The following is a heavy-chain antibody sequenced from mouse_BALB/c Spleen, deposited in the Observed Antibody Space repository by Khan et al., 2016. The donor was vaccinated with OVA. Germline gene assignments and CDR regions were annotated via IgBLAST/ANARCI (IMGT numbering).Heavy chain of an antibody. CDR2: IWGDGST. J-gene: IGHJ4*01. D-gene: IGHD2-10*01. V-gene: IGHV2-6-7*01. Sequence: QMQLEESGPGLVAPSQSLSITCTVSGFSLTGYGVNWVRQPPGKGLEWLGMIWGDGSTDYSSALKSRLNLSKDNSKSQVFLKMNSLQTDDTARYCCTGAYYGNYQEAMDYWGQGTSVTVSS. CDR1: GFSLTGYG. CDR3: TGAYYGNYQEAMDY.